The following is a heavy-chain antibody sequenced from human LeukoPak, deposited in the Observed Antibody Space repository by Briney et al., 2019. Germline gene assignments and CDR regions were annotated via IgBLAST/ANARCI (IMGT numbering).Heavy chain of an antibody. D-gene: IGHD2-15*01. CDR1: GFTFNTYA. Sequence: GGSLRLSCAASGFTFNTYAMSWVRQAPGKGLEWVSGISASGGSTYYADSVKGRFTISRDNSKNTLYLQMNSLRAEDTAVYYCARGGLSSGVVAAIFYFDYWGQGTLVTVSS. CDR2: ISASGGST. V-gene: IGHV3-23*01. J-gene: IGHJ4*02. CDR3: ARGGLSSGVVAAIFYFDY.